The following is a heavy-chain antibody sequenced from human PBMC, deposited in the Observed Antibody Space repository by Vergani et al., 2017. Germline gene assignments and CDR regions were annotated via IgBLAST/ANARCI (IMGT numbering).Heavy chain of an antibody. Sequence: EVQMVESGGGLVKPGGFLRVSCVASGFTFSHYSMNLVRQAPGKGLEWVASISGNNDDVYYADSVKGRFTISRDNAKNSLYLYMSSLRAEDTAVYYCVSDVRVSRTWVQGTLVAVSS. V-gene: IGHV3-21*01. CDR1: GFTFSHYS. J-gene: IGHJ3*01. CDR3: VSDVRVSRT. CDR2: ISGNNDDV.